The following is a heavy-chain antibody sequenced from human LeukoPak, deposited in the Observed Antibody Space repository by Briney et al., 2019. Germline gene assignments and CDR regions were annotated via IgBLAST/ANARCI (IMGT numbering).Heavy chain of an antibody. D-gene: IGHD5-12*01. CDR2: IWYDGSNK. CDR1: GFTFSSYG. V-gene: IGHV3-33*01. Sequence: GRSLRLSCAASGFTFSSYGMHWVRQAPGKGLEWVAVIWYDGSNKYYADSVKGRFTISRDNSKNTLYLQMNSLRAEDTAVYYCASEPSGSAYFDYWGQGTLVTVSS. CDR3: ASEPSGSAYFDY. J-gene: IGHJ4*02.